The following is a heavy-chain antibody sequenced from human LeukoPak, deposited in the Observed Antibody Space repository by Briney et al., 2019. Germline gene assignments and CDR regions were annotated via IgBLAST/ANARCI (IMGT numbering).Heavy chain of an antibody. J-gene: IGHJ4*02. D-gene: IGHD4-23*01. CDR1: GFTFSSYG. V-gene: IGHV3-23*01. Sequence: GGTLRLSCAASGFTFSSYGMSWVRQAPGKGLEWVSAISGSGGSTYYADSVKGRFTISRDNAKNSLYLHMNSLRAEDTAVYYCARDYGGSSPFDYWGQGTLVTVSS. CDR2: ISGSGGST. CDR3: ARDYGGSSPFDY.